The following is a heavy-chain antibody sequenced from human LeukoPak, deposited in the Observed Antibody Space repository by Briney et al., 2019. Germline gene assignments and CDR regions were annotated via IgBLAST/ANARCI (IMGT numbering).Heavy chain of an antibody. J-gene: IGHJ4*02. CDR3: ARDKGNYDYFDY. Sequence: SQTLSLTCTVSGGSISSGSYYWSWIRKPAGKGLEWVGRIYTSGSTNYNPSLKSRVTISVDTSKNQFSLKLSSVTAADTAVYYCARDKGNYDYFDYWGQGTLVTVSS. V-gene: IGHV4-61*02. CDR1: GGSISSGSYY. D-gene: IGHD1-7*01. CDR2: IYTSGST.